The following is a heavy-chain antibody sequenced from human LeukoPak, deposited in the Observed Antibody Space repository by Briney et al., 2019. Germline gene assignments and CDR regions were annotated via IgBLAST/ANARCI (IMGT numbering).Heavy chain of an antibody. Sequence: PSETLSLTCTVSGGSISSYYRSWIRQPPGKGLEWVGYIYYSGSTNYNPSLKSRATISVDKSKNQFSLKLSPVTAADTPVYYCGRDLIGFAEFGRVWGQGTMVPVSS. CDR3: GRDLIGFAEFGRV. V-gene: IGHV4-59*12. CDR2: IYYSGST. D-gene: IGHD3-10*01. CDR1: GGSISSYY. J-gene: IGHJ3*01.